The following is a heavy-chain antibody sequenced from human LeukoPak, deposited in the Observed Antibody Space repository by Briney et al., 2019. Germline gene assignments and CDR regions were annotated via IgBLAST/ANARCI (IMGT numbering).Heavy chain of an antibody. D-gene: IGHD3-10*01. J-gene: IGHJ6*02. CDR2: IYHSGST. CDR3: ARQETTMVRHYYYGMDV. CDR1: GGSISTTSYY. Sequence: RPSETLSLTCTVSGGSISTTSYYWSWIRQPPGKGLEWIGYIYHSGSTNYNPSLKSRVTISVDTSKNQFSLKLSSVTAADTAVYYCARQETTMVRHYYYGMDVWGQGTTVTVSS. V-gene: IGHV4-61*05.